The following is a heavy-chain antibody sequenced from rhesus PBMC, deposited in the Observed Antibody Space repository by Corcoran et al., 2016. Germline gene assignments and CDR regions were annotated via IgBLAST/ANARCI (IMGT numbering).Heavy chain of an antibody. CDR2: FDGNSAST. D-gene: IGHD6-13*01. J-gene: IGHJ4*01. CDR3: ARRRRGYSSWSY. V-gene: IGHV4-73*01. Sequence: QVKLQQWGEGLVKPSETLSLTCAVYGGSISGYYWSWIRQPPGKGLEWIGNFDGNSASTNYNPSLKNRVTISKDTSKNQFSLKLSSVTAADTAVYYCARRRRGYSSWSYWGQGVLVTVSS. CDR1: GGSISGYY.